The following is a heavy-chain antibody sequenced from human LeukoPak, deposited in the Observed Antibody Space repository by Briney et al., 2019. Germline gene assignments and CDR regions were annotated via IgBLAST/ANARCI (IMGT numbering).Heavy chain of an antibody. CDR1: GFTFNSYI. CDR2: ISGFGGST. Sequence: GGSLRLSCAASGFTFNSYIMNWVRQAPGKGLEWVSSISGFGGSTYYADSVKGRFTISRDNSKNTLYLQMNSLRAEDTAVYYCAGGALGRYYYYGMDVWGQGTTVTVSS. J-gene: IGHJ6*02. V-gene: IGHV3-23*01. CDR3: AGGALGRYYYYGMDV. D-gene: IGHD3-16*01.